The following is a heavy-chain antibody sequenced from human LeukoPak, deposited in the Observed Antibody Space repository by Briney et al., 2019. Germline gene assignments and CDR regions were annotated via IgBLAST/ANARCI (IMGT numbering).Heavy chain of an antibody. J-gene: IGHJ5*02. Sequence: GGSLRLSCAASGFTVSSNYMNWVRQAPGKGLEWVSVIYGGGNTYYADSVKGRFTISGDNSKNTVSLQMNSLRAEDTAVYYCARASFYYDARALDPWGQGALVTVSS. CDR2: IYGGGNT. V-gene: IGHV3-53*01. CDR1: GFTVSSNY. D-gene: IGHD3-22*01. CDR3: ARASFYYDARALDP.